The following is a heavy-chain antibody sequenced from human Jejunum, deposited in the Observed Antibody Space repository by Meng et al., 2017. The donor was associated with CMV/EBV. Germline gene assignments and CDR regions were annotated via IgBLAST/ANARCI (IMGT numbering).Heavy chain of an antibody. CDR3: AYRQWFSNNWNVGWFDP. CDR1: SLTTNLVG. CDR2: IYWDDDK. D-gene: IGHD1-1*01. J-gene: IGHJ5*02. Sequence: SLTTNLVGVGWLRQPTGKALECLALIYWDDDKRYNPSLRNRLTITKDTSNNLVVLTMTNMDPVDTGTYYCAYRQWFSNNWNVGWFDPWGQGTLVTVSS. V-gene: IGHV2-5*02.